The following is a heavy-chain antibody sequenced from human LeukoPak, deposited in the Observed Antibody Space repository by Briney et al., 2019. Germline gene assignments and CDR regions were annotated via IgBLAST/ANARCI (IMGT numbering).Heavy chain of an antibody. V-gene: IGHV3-9*03. CDR1: GFTFYDYA. CDR2: ISWNSGSI. Sequence: GGSLRLSCAASGFTFYDYAMHWVRQAPGKGLEWVSGISWNSGSIGYADSVKGRFTIARDNDKNSLYLQMNSLRAEDMALYYCARAATLDAFDIWGQGTMVTVSS. D-gene: IGHD6-25*01. CDR3: ARAATLDAFDI. J-gene: IGHJ3*02.